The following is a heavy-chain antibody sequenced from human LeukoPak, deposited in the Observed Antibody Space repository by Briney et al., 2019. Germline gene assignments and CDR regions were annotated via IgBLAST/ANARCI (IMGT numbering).Heavy chain of an antibody. CDR3: ATDPCSGGTCSMYHLDY. Sequence: ASVKVSCKASGYTFTGYYIHWVRQAPGQGLEWMGWINPNTGGTNYAQRFQGRVTMTGDTSINTAYMELTRLTSDDTAVYYCATDPCSGGTCSMYHLDYWGQGTLVTVSS. CDR1: GYTFTGYY. D-gene: IGHD2-15*01. V-gene: IGHV1-2*02. J-gene: IGHJ4*02. CDR2: INPNTGGT.